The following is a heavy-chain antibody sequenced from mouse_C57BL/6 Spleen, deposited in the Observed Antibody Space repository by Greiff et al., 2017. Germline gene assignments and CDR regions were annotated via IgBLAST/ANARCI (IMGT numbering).Heavy chain of an antibody. CDR1: GYTFTSYW. D-gene: IGHD2-1*01. V-gene: IGHV1-5*01. CDR3: TSKGDELLSSFAY. J-gene: IGHJ3*01. CDR2: IYPGNSDT. Sequence: VQLQQSGTVLARPGASVKMSCKTSGYTFTSYWMHWVKQRPGQGLEWIGAIYPGNSDTSYNQKFKGKAKLTAVTSACTAYIELSSLTNEDSAVYCCTSKGDELLSSFAYWGQGTLVTVSA.